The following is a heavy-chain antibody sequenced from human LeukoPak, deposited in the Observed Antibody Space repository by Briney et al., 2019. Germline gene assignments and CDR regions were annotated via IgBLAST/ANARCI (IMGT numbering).Heavy chain of an antibody. Sequence: GGSLRLSCAASGFIFSDYSMSWIRQAPGKGLEWVSYISTHSTYTHYADSVRGRFTISRDNAKNSLYLQMNSLRAEDTAVYYCTRDHCTGINCYEYNYNGMDVWGQGTTVTVSS. CDR2: ISTHSTYT. CDR3: TRDHCTGINCYEYNYNGMDV. D-gene: IGHD2-2*01. CDR1: GFIFSDYS. J-gene: IGHJ6*02. V-gene: IGHV3-11*05.